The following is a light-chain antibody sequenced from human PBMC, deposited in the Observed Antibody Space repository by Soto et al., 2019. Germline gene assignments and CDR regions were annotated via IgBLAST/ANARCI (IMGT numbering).Light chain of an antibody. V-gene: IGKV3-20*01. J-gene: IGKJ5*01. CDR3: QQYGSSPLIT. CDR1: QSVSSSY. CDR2: GAS. Sequence: EIVLTQSPGTLSLSPGERATLSCRASQSVSSSYLAWYQQEPGQAPRLLIYGASSRATGIPDRFSGSGSGTDFTLTISRLEPEDFAVYYCQQYGSSPLITFGQGTRL.